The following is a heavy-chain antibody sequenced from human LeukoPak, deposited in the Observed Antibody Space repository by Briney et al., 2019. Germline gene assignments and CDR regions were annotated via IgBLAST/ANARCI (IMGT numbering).Heavy chain of an antibody. J-gene: IGHJ4*02. V-gene: IGHV1-69*13. CDR1: GGTFSSYA. CDR2: IIPIFGTA. CDR3: ARGPLSSSWTPDFDY. Sequence: ASVKVSCKASGGTFSSYAISWVRQAPGQGLGWMGGIIPIFGTANYAQKFQGRVTITADESTSTAYMELSSLRSEDTAVYYCARGPLSSSWTPDFDYWGQGTLVTVSS. D-gene: IGHD6-13*01.